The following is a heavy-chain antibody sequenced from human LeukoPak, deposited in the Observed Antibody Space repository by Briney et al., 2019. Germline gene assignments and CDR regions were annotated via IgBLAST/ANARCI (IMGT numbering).Heavy chain of an antibody. CDR1: GGSINRHY. V-gene: IGHV4-59*11. Sequence: SETLSLTCTVSGGSINRHYWSWIRQPPGKGLEWIGYIYYSGSTNYNPSLKSRVTILVDRSKNQFSLMLTSVTAADTAVYYCARDGSSNGLEYWGQGTLVTVSS. J-gene: IGHJ4*02. CDR3: ARDGSSNGLEY. CDR2: IYYSGST. D-gene: IGHD6-19*01.